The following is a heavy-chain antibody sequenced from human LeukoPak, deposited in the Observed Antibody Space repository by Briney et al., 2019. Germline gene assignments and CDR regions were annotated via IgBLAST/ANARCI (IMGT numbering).Heavy chain of an antibody. Sequence: ASVKVSCKASGYTFTSYGISWVRQAPGQGLEWMGWISAYNGNTNYAQKLQGRVTMTTDTSTSTAYMELRSLRSDDTAVYYCARVVDYYDSSGPRFDYWGQGTLVTVSS. CDR2: ISAYNGNT. CDR1: GYTFTSYG. V-gene: IGHV1-18*01. CDR3: ARVVDYYDSSGPRFDY. D-gene: IGHD3-22*01. J-gene: IGHJ4*02.